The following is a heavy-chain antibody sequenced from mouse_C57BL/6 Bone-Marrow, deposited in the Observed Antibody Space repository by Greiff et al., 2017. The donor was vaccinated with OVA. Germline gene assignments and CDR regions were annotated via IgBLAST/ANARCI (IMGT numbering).Heavy chain of an antibody. D-gene: IGHD2-3*01. CDR1: GYTFTSYW. CDR3: ARDEGYYVRFAD. V-gene: IGHV1-69*01. J-gene: IGHJ3*01. Sequence: QVQLQQPGAELVMPGASVKLSCKASGYTFTSYWMHWVKQRPGQGLEWIGEIDPSDSYTNYNQKFKGKSTLTVDKSSSTAYMQLSSLTSEDSAVYYCARDEGYYVRFADWGQGTLVTVSA. CDR2: IDPSDSYT.